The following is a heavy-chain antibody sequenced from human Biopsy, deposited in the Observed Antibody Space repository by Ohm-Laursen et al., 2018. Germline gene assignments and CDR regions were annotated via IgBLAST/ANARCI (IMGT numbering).Heavy chain of an antibody. CDR1: GFTFSSHA. J-gene: IGHJ3*02. CDR2: LWYGGTNK. V-gene: IGHV3-33*08. CDR3: ARPTNARAGGAPFDI. D-gene: IGHD1-1*01. Sequence: SSLRLSCAASGFTFSSHAMTWVRQAPGKGLEWVAVLWYGGTNKYYADSVKGRFTISRDNSKNTLYLQMNSLRAEDTAMYYCARPTNARAGGAPFDIWGQGTMVTVSS.